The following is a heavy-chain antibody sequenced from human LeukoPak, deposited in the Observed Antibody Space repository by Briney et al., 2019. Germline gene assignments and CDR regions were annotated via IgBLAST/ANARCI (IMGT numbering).Heavy chain of an antibody. CDR1: GGSISSYY. D-gene: IGHD1-14*01. CDR3: ASGTYSGPFDY. V-gene: IGHV4-59*01. J-gene: IGHJ4*02. Sequence: SKTLSLTCTVSGGSISSYYWSWIRQPPGKGLEWIGYIYYSGSTNYNPSLKSRVTISVDTSKNQFSLKLSSVTAADTAVYYCASGTYSGPFDYWGQGTLVTVSS. CDR2: IYYSGST.